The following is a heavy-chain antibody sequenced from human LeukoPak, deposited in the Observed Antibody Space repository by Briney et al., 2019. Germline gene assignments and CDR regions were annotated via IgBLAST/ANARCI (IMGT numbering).Heavy chain of an antibody. CDR1: GFTFSSYG. D-gene: IGHD5-18*01. CDR3: AKFVSGYSYGPPNDAFDI. CDR2: ISGRGGST. J-gene: IGHJ3*02. V-gene: IGHV3-23*01. Sequence: GRSLRLSCAASGFTFSSYGMHWVRQAPGKGLEWVSAISGRGGSTYYADSVKGRFTISRDNSKNTLYLQMNSLRAEDTAVYYCAKFVSGYSYGPPNDAFDIWGQGTMVTVSS.